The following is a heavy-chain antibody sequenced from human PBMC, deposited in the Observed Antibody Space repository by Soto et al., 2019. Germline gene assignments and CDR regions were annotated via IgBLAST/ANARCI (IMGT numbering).Heavy chain of an antibody. V-gene: IGHV1-46*03. CDR3: ARDSERGPGDYYMDV. J-gene: IGHJ6*03. D-gene: IGHD1-26*01. Sequence: ASVKVSCKASGYTFTSYYMHWVRQAPGQGLEWMGIINPSGGSTSYAQKFQGRVTMTRDTSTSTVYMELSSLRSEDTAVYYCARDSERGPGDYYMDVWGKGTTVTVSS. CDR2: INPSGGST. CDR1: GYTFTSYY.